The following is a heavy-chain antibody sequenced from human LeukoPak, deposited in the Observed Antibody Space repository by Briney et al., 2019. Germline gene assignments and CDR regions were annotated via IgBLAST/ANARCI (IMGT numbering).Heavy chain of an antibody. CDR1: GGSFSGYY. CDR2: IYYSGST. J-gene: IGHJ4*02. CDR3: ASHMGGTATYYFDY. D-gene: IGHD3-16*01. V-gene: IGHV4-59*13. Sequence: PSETLSLTCAVYGGSFSGYYWSWIRQPPGKGLEWIGYIYYSGSTNYNPSLKSRVTISVDTSKNQFSLKLSSVTAADTAVYYCASHMGGTATYYFDYWGQGTLVTVSS.